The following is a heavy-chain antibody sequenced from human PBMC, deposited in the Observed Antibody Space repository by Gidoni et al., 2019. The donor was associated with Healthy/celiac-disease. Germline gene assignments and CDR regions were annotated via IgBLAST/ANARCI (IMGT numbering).Heavy chain of an antibody. CDR2: IWYDGSNK. V-gene: IGHV3-33*01. Sequence: GMHWVRQAPGKGLEWVAVIWYDGSNKYYADSVKGRFTISRDNSKNTLYLQMNSLRAEDTAVYYCARDGTVGATTGGWFDPWGQGTLVTVSS. J-gene: IGHJ5*02. CDR3: ARDGTVGATTGGWFDP. CDR1: G. D-gene: IGHD1-26*01.